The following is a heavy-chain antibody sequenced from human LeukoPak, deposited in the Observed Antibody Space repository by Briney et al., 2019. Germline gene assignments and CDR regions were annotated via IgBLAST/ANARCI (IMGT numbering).Heavy chain of an antibody. CDR2: IYYSGST. J-gene: IGHJ4*02. Sequence: PSETLSLTCTVSGGSISSYYWSWIRQPPGKGLEWIGYIYYSGSTNYNPSLESRVTISVDTSKNQFSLKLSSVTAADTAVYYCAIGPRQQLVRWGQGTLVTVSS. CDR1: GGSISSYY. V-gene: IGHV4-59*08. D-gene: IGHD6-13*01. CDR3: AIGPRQQLVR.